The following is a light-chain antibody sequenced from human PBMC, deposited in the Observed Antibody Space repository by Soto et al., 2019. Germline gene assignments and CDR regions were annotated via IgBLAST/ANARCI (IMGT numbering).Light chain of an antibody. Sequence: EIVLTQSPFTLSLSPGERPSLSCRASQSVSSYLAWYQQKPGQAPRLLIYDASNRATGIPARFSGGGSGTDFTLTISRLQPEDFATYYCQQSYSTLPFGPGTKVDIK. CDR2: DAS. J-gene: IGKJ3*01. V-gene: IGKV3-11*01. CDR3: QQSYSTLP. CDR1: QSVSSY.